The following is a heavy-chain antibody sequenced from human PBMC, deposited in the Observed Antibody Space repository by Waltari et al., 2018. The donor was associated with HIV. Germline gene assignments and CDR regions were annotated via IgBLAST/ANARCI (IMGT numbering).Heavy chain of an antibody. D-gene: IGHD1-26*01. V-gene: IGHV4-59*08. J-gene: IGHJ4*02. Sequence: QVQLQESGPGLVTPSETLSLTCTVSGGSISLYYWSWLRQPPGKGLEWIGYIYYSGSTNYNPALKSRLTMSVDTSKNQFSLKLSSVTAADTAVYYCARQSRGNSVGYDYWGQGTLVTVSS. CDR2: IYYSGST. CDR3: ARQSRGNSVGYDY. CDR1: GGSISLYY.